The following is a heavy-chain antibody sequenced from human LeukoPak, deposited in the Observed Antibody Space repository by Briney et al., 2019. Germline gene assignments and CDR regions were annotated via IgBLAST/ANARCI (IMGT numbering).Heavy chain of an antibody. D-gene: IGHD4-17*01. Sequence: SETLSLTCTVSGVSISSSSYYWGWIRQPPGKGLEWIGSIYYSRSTYYNPSLKSRVTISVDTSKNQFSLKLSSVTAADTAVYYCARVPTVTFFDYWGQGTLVTVSS. CDR2: IYYSRST. J-gene: IGHJ4*02. CDR1: GVSISSSSYY. CDR3: ARVPTVTFFDY. V-gene: IGHV4-39*01.